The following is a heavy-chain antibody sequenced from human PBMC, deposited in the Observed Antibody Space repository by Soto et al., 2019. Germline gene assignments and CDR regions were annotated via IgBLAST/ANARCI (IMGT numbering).Heavy chain of an antibody. CDR2: ISWNSGSI. D-gene: IGHD2-15*01. V-gene: IGHV3-9*01. J-gene: IGHJ6*02. Sequence: EVQLVESGGGLVQPGRSLRLSCAASGFTFDDYAMHWVRQAPGKGLEWVSGISWNSGSIGYADSVKGRFTISRDNAKNSLYLQMNSLRAEDTALYYCAKDMLNGYCSGGSCYNYYYNGMDVWGQGTTVTVSS. CDR3: AKDMLNGYCSGGSCYNYYYNGMDV. CDR1: GFTFDDYA.